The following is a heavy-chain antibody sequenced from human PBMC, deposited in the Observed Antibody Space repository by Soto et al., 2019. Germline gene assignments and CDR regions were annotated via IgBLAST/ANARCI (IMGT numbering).Heavy chain of an antibody. V-gene: IGHV4-4*02. CDR2: INHSGST. CDR1: GGSISSTNW. Sequence: SETLSLTCAVSGGSISSTNWWSWVRQPPGKGLEWIGEINHSGSTNYNPSLKSRVTISVDTSKNQFSLKLTSVTAADTAVYYCARDKITGLFDYWGQGTLVTVSS. D-gene: IGHD2-8*02. CDR3: ARDKITGLFDY. J-gene: IGHJ4*02.